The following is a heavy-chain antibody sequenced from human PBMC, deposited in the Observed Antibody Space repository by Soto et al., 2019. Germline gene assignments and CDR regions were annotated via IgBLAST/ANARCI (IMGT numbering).Heavy chain of an antibody. CDR2: IIPIFGTA. V-gene: IGHV1-69*12. D-gene: IGHD6-13*01. J-gene: IGHJ4*02. CDR1: GGTFSSYA. Sequence: QVQLVQSGAEVKKPGSSVKVSCKASGGTFSSYAISWVRQAPGQGLEWMGGIIPIFGTANYAQKFQGRVTITGDESTSTGYRELSSLRSEDTAVYYGARGAGQQLVPWYCDYWGRGTLVTVSS. CDR3: ARGAGQQLVPWYCDY.